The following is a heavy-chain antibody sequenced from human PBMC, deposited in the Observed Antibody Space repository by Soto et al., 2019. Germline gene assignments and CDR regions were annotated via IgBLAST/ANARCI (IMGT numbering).Heavy chain of an antibody. J-gene: IGHJ6*02. CDR1: GYTFTSYY. CDR2: INPSGGST. CDR3: ARVAGDSSAFTSYYHYGMDV. V-gene: IGHV1-46*01. Sequence: ASVKVSCKASGYTFTSYYMHWVRQAPGQGLEWMGIINPSGGSTSYAQKFQGRVTMTRDTSTSTVYMELSSLRSEDTAVYYCARVAGDSSAFTSYYHYGMDVWGQGTTVTVSS. D-gene: IGHD5-18*01.